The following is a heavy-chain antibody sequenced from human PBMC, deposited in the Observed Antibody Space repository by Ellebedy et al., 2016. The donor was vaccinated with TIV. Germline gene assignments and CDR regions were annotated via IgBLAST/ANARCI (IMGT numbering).Heavy chain of an antibody. CDR2: ISYDGSNK. J-gene: IGHJ6*02. V-gene: IGHV3-30*03. D-gene: IGHD3-9*01. CDR1: GFTFSSYG. Sequence: GGSLRLXXAASGFTFSSYGMHWVRQAPGKGLEWVAVISYDGSNKYYADSVKGRFTISRDNSKNTLYLQMNSLRAEDTAVYYCAREILTGYWALTSYYYGMDVWGQGTTVTVSS. CDR3: AREILTGYWALTSYYYGMDV.